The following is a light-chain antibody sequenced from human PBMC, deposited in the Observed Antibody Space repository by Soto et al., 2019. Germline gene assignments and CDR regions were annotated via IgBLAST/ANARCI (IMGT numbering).Light chain of an antibody. CDR2: DVS. CDR1: SGDIGASNY. CDR3: TSYSTYSGV. Sequence: QSALTQPASVSGSPGQSITISCTGTSGDIGASNYVSWYQQFPDKAPKLIIYDVSDRPSGVSTRFSGSKSGNTASLTISGLQPEDEADYYCTSYSTYSGVFGTGTKVTVL. J-gene: IGLJ1*01. V-gene: IGLV2-14*01.